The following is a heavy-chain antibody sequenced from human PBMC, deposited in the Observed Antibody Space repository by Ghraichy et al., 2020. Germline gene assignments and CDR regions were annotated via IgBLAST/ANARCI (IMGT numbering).Heavy chain of an antibody. D-gene: IGHD3-22*01. V-gene: IGHV4-39*01. CDR1: GDSIIRSTYY. Sequence: SETLSLTCTVSGDSIIRSTYYWGWIRQPPKKGLEWVGSIYYSGSPYYNPSLQSRVTISVDTSKNHFSLKLTSVTAAATALYYCARLGGFDSSGFGDYWGQGTLVTVSS. CDR3: ARLGGFDSSGFGDY. CDR2: IYYSGSP. J-gene: IGHJ4*02.